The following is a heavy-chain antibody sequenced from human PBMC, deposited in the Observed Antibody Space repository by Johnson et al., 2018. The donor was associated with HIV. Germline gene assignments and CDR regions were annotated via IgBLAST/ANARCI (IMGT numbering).Heavy chain of an antibody. Sequence: VQLVESGGGVVRPGGSLRLSCAASGFTFDDYGMSWVRQATGKGLEWVSAIGTAGDTYYPGSVQGRFTISSENAKNSLYLQMNSLRAGDTAVYYCARANRGRNDAFDIWGQGTMVTVSS. D-gene: IGHD2-15*01. CDR1: GFTFDDYG. CDR3: ARANRGRNDAFDI. CDR2: IGTAGDT. J-gene: IGHJ3*02. V-gene: IGHV3-13*01.